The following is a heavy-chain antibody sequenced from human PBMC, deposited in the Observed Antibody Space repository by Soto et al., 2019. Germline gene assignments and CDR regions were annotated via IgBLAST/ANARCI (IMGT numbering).Heavy chain of an antibody. J-gene: IGHJ4*02. D-gene: IGHD3-22*01. CDR3: ARDPYYYDSSGYIDY. CDR1: GFTFSSYA. CDR2: ISGSGGST. Sequence: GSLRLSCAASGFTFSSYAMSWVRQAPGKGLEWVSAISGSGGSTYYADSVKGRFTISRDNSKNTLYLQMNSLRAEDTAVYYCARDPYYYDSSGYIDYWGQGTLVNVS. V-gene: IGHV3-23*01.